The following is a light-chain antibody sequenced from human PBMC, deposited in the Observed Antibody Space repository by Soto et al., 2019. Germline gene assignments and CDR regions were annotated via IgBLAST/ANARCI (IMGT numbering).Light chain of an antibody. V-gene: IGLV2-8*01. Sequence: QSVLTQSPSASGSPGQSVTISCTGTSSDVGGYNYVSWYQQYPGKAPRLIIYEVTQRPSGVPDRFSGSKSGNTASLTVSGLQAEDEAEYYCSSYTDSNTDVFGTGTKVTVL. CDR3: SSYTDSNTDV. CDR2: EVT. CDR1: SSDVGGYNY. J-gene: IGLJ1*01.